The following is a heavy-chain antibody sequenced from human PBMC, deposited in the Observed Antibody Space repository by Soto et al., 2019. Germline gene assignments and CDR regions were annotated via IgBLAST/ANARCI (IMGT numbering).Heavy chain of an antibody. J-gene: IGHJ4*02. V-gene: IGHV1-18*01. CDR3: ARGGTPIDY. CDR2: ISAYNGNT. D-gene: IGHD2-15*01. CDR1: GYTFTNFG. Sequence: QVQLVQSGAEVKKPGASVKVSCKASGYTFTNFGISWGRQAPGQGLEWMGWISAYNGNTNYAQNFQGRVTMTADTFTSTAYMELTSLSSDDTGVYYCARGGTPIDYWDQGTLVTVSS.